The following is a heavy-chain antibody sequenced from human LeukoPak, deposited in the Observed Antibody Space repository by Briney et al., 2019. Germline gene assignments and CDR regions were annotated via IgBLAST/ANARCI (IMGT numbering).Heavy chain of an antibody. CDR2: IYYSGST. J-gene: IGHJ4*02. Sequence: SETLSLTCTVSGGSISNYYWSWIRQPPGKGLEWIGYIYYSGSTNYNPSLKSRVTISVDTSKNQFSLKLSSVTAADTAVYYCARSEVGLPFDYWGPGTLVTVSS. D-gene: IGHD1-26*01. CDR1: GGSISNYY. CDR3: ARSEVGLPFDY. V-gene: IGHV4-59*01.